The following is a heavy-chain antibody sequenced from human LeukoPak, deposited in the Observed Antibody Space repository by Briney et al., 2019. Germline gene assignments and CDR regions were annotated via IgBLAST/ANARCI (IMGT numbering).Heavy chain of an antibody. J-gene: IGHJ5*02. Sequence: KPSEPLSLTCTVSGGSISSSSYYWGWIRQPPGKGLEWIGSIYYSASTFDNPSLKRRVTISVDTSKNKFSLKLSSLTAADTAVYYCARILAAARFDPWGQGTLVTVSS. CDR2: IYYSAST. V-gene: IGHV4-39*01. D-gene: IGHD6-13*01. CDR3: ARILAAARFDP. CDR1: GGSISSSSYY.